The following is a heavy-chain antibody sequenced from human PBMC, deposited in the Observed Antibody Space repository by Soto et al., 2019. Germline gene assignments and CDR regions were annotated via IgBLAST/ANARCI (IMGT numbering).Heavy chain of an antibody. CDR1: GFTFSSSG. J-gene: IGHJ4*02. D-gene: IGHD3-10*01. CDR2: IWYDGSNK. Sequence: QVQLVESGGGVVQPGRSLRLSCAASGFTFSSSGMHWVRQAPGKGLEWVALIWYDGSNKYYADSVKGRFSISRDNSKNTLYLQMNILRADDTAVYYCAREPGRRSGRWEYYSDSWGQATPVTVSS. CDR3: AREPGRRSGRWEYYSDS. V-gene: IGHV3-33*01.